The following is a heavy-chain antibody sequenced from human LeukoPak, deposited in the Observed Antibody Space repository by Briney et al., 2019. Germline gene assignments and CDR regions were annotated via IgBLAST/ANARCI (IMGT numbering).Heavy chain of an antibody. Sequence: GGSLRLSCAASGFTFSSYAMHWVRQAPGKGLEWVAVISYDGSNKYYADSVKGRFTISRDNSKNTLYLQMNSLRAEDTAVYYCAKEKNKYGFNGLDYWGQGTLVTVSS. CDR1: GFTFSSYA. CDR2: ISYDGSNK. CDR3: AKEKNKYGFNGLDY. J-gene: IGHJ4*02. D-gene: IGHD3-10*01. V-gene: IGHV3-30*04.